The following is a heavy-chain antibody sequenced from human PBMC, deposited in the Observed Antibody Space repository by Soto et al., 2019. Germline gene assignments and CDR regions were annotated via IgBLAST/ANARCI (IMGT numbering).Heavy chain of an antibody. J-gene: IGHJ4*02. V-gene: IGHV4-30-2*01. Sequence: QLQLQESGSGLVKPSQTLSLTCAVSGGSISSGGYSWSWIRQPPGKGLEWIGYIYHSGGTYYNPSLKRRVPIALDRSRNQFSLKLSSVTAADTAVYYCGRGPDCGGDCYSYYLDSWGQATLVTVSS. CDR1: GGSISSGGYS. D-gene: IGHD2-21*02. CDR2: IYHSGGT. CDR3: GRGPDCGGDCYSYYLDS.